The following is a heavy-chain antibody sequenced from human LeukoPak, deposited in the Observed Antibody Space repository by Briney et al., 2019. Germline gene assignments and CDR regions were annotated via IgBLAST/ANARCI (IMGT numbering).Heavy chain of an antibody. Sequence: AASVKVSCKASGYTFTSYGISWVRQAPGQGLEWMGWISAYNGNTNYAQKFQGRVTITADESTSTAYMELSSLRSEDTAVYYCARARSYSNYGLFDYWGQGTLVTVSS. J-gene: IGHJ4*02. CDR2: ISAYNGNT. D-gene: IGHD4-11*01. CDR1: GYTFTSYG. V-gene: IGHV1-18*01. CDR3: ARARSYSNYGLFDY.